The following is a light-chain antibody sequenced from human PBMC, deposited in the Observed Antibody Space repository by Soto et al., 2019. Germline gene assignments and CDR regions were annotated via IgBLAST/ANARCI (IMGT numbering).Light chain of an antibody. Sequence: DIQMNQSPSSLSASVGDRVTITCQASQDINKNLIWYQQKPGKARKLLISDASDLETGVPSRFSGSGSGTGFTFTISSLQPEDFATYYCQQYESLPLTFGQGTRLEIK. V-gene: IGKV1-33*01. J-gene: IGKJ5*01. CDR2: DAS. CDR3: QQYESLPLT. CDR1: QDINKN.